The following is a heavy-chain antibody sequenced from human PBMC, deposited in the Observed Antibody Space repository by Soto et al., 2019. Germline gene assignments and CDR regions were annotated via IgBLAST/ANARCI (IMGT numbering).Heavy chain of an antibody. J-gene: IGHJ4*02. D-gene: IGHD3-10*01. Sequence: GGSLRLSCAASGFTFSSYSMNWVRQAPGKGLEWVSYISSSSSTIYYADSVKGRFTISRDNAKNSLYLQMNSLRDEDTAVYYCARDTLPQGENLYGSGSYYTGHLDYWGQGTLVTVSS. CDR1: GFTFSSYS. CDR2: ISSSSSTI. CDR3: ARDTLPQGENLYGSGSYYTGHLDY. V-gene: IGHV3-48*02.